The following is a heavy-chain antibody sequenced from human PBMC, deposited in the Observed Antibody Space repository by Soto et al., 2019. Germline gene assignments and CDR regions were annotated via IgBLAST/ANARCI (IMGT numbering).Heavy chain of an antibody. Sequence: EVQLVESGGGLVKPGGSLRLSCAASGFTFSSYSMNWVRQAPGKGLEWVSSISSISSYIYYADSVKGRFTISRDNAKNSLYLQMNSLRAEDTAVYYCARDTGFGGYWGQGTLVTVSS. J-gene: IGHJ4*02. CDR3: ARDTGFGGY. V-gene: IGHV3-21*01. CDR2: ISSISSYI. CDR1: GFTFSSYS. D-gene: IGHD3-16*01.